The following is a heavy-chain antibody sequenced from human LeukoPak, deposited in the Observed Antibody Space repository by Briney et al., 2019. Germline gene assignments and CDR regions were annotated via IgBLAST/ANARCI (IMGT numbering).Heavy chain of an antibody. J-gene: IGHJ3*02. V-gene: IGHV3-21*01. CDR3: ARDRFGAFDI. Sequence: GGSLRLSCAASGFTFSSYSMNWVRQAPGKGLEWVSSISSSSSYIYYADSVKGRFAISRDNAKNSLYLQMNSLRAEDTAVYYCARDRFGAFDIWGQGTMVTVSS. CDR2: ISSSSSYI. CDR1: GFTFSSYS. D-gene: IGHD3-10*01.